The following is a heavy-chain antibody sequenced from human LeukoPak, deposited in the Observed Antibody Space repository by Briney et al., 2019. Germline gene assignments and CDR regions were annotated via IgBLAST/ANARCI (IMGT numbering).Heavy chain of an antibody. CDR3: ARHLAYGRLDY. CDR1: GGSISSYY. Sequence: KPSETLSLTCTVSGGSISSYYWSWIRQPPGKGLEWIGNISYSGSTYYNPSLKSRVTISVDTSKNQFSLKLTSVTAADTAVYYCARHLAYGRLDYWGQGTLVTVSS. CDR2: ISYSGST. J-gene: IGHJ4*02. D-gene: IGHD4-17*01. V-gene: IGHV4-39*01.